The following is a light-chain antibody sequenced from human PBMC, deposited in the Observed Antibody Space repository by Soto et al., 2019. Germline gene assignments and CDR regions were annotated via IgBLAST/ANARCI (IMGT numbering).Light chain of an antibody. CDR3: QTWGTGIQV. CDR1: SGHSSYA. J-gene: IGLJ2*01. Sequence: QPVLTQSPSASASLGASVKLTCTLSSGHSSYAIAWHQQHPEKGPRYLMKLNSAGSHSKGDGIPDRFSGSSSGAERYLTSSSLQSEDEADYYCQTWGTGIQVFGGGTKLTVL. CDR2: LNSAGSH. V-gene: IGLV4-69*01.